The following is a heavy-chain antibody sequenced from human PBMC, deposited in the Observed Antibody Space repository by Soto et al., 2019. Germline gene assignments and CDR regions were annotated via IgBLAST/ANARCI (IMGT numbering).Heavy chain of an antibody. CDR1: GGSVSDENW. J-gene: IGHJ6*03. CDR3: VRPYYFYMEV. CDR2: ISHSGNT. Sequence: SETLSLTCTVSGGSVSDENWWGWVRQPPEKGLEWIGEISHSGNTKYGPSLQGRVTILLDKSKNQFSLTLGSVTAADTAIYYRVRPYYFYMEVWGKGTTVTVSS. V-gene: IGHV4-4*02.